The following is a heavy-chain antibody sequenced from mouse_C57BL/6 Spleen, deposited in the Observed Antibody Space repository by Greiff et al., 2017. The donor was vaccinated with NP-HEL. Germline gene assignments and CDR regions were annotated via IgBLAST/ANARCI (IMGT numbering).Heavy chain of an antibody. J-gene: IGHJ3*01. V-gene: IGHV1-55*01. Sequence: QVQLQQPGAELVKPGASVQMSCKASGYTFTSYWITWVTQRPGQGLEWIGDIYPGSGSPNYNEKFKSTATLTVDTSSSTAYMHLSSLTSEDSAVYYCARSPYGNSFAYWGQGTLVTVSA. CDR2: IYPGSGSP. CDR1: GYTFTSYW. CDR3: ARSPYGNSFAY. D-gene: IGHD2-1*01.